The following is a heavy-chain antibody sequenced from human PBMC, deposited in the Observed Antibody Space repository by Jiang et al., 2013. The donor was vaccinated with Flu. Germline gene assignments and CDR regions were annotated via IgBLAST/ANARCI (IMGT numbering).Heavy chain of an antibody. Sequence: GGVVQPGRSLRLSCEASGFTFTYYAMHWVRQAPGKGLEWVAVISYDGTNTDYADSVKGRFTISRDNSKNTVYLQMTSPRAEDTAVYYCTRTFYYDARGCPEYYFDYWGQGTLVTVSS. CDR2: ISYDGTNT. CDR3: TRTFYYDARGCPEYYFDY. J-gene: IGHJ4*02. V-gene: IGHV3-30-3*01. D-gene: IGHD3-22*01. CDR1: GFTFTYYA.